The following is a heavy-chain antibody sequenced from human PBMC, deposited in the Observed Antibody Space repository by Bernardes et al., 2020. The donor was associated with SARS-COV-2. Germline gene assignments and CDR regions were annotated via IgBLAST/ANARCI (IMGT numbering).Heavy chain of an antibody. V-gene: IGHV4-34*01. D-gene: IGHD7-27*01. CDR2: INYSGST. CDR3: VRAAWGIWYFDL. CDR1: GGSISGYY. Sequence: SETLSLTCAVYGGSISGYYCYRIRQPPGKGLEWIGEINYSGSTNYNPSLKSRVTISIDTSKNQLSLKLSSVTAADTAVYYCVRAAWGIWYFDLWGRGTLVTVSS. J-gene: IGHJ2*01.